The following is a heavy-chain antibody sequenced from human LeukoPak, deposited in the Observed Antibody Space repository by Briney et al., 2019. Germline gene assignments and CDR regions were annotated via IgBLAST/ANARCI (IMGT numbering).Heavy chain of an antibody. V-gene: IGHV1-18*01. CDR3: ARVWGGAPAHDTFDI. CDR2: ISAYNGNT. Sequence: ASVKVSCKASGYTFTSYGISWVRQAPGQGLEWMGWISAYNGNTNYAQKLQGRVTMTTDTSTSTAYMELRSLRSDDTAVYYCARVWGGAPAHDTFDIWGQGTMVTVSS. D-gene: IGHD3-3*01. J-gene: IGHJ3*02. CDR1: GYTFTSYG.